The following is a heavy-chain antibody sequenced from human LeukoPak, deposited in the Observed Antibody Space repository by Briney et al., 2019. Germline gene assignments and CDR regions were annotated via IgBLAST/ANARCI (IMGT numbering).Heavy chain of an antibody. Sequence: QPGGSLRLSCAASGFTFSSYAMHWVRQAPGKGLEWVALIRYDGSKKYYADSVKGRFTISRDNSKNTLYLQMNSLRGEDTAVYYCAKEEIAALDYWGQGTLVTVSS. V-gene: IGHV3-30*02. CDR1: GFTFSSYA. D-gene: IGHD6-6*01. CDR3: AKEEIAALDY. J-gene: IGHJ4*02. CDR2: IRYDGSKK.